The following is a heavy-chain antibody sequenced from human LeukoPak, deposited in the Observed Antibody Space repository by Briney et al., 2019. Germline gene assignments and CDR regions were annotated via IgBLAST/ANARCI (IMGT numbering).Heavy chain of an antibody. CDR3: ARATDCYYDSSGTLDY. D-gene: IGHD3-22*01. CDR1: GYTFTSYY. V-gene: IGHV1-46*01. CDR2: INPSGGST. J-gene: IGHJ4*02. Sequence: GASVKVSCKASGYTFTSYYMHWVRQAPGQGLEWMGIINPSGGSTSYAQKFQGRVTMTRDTSTSTVYMELSSLRSEDTAVYYCARATDCYYDSSGTLDYWGQGTLVTVSS.